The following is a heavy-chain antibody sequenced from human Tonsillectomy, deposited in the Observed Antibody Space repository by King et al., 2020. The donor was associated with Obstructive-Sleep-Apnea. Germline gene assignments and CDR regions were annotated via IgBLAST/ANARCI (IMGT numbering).Heavy chain of an antibody. CDR2: ISNDGSNK. CDR1: GFTFSSYG. D-gene: IGHD5-24*01. J-gene: IGHJ4*02. Sequence: VQLVESGGGVVQPGRSLRLSCAASGFTFSSYGMHWVRQSPGKGLEGVAVISNDGSNKYYEDSVKGRFTISVDNSKNALYLQMNSLRAEDTAVYYCAKDRDGFDYWGQGTLVTVSS. CDR3: AKDRDGFDY. V-gene: IGHV3-30*18.